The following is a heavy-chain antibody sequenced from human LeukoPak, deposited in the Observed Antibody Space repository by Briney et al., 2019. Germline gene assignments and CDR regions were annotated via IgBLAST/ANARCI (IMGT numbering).Heavy chain of an antibody. Sequence: SETLSLTCAVYGGSFSGYYWSWIRQPPGKGLEWIGEINHSGSTNYNPSLKSRVTISVDTSKNQFSLKLSSVTAADTAVYYCARGTGYDYVWGSYRFLLGYYFDYWGQGTLVTVSS. D-gene: IGHD3-16*02. CDR2: INHSGST. CDR1: GGSFSGYY. J-gene: IGHJ4*02. CDR3: ARGTGYDYVWGSYRFLLGYYFDY. V-gene: IGHV4-34*01.